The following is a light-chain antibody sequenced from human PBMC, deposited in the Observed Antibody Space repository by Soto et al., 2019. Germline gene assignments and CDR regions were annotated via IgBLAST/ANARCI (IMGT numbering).Light chain of an antibody. J-gene: IGKJ4*01. CDR2: DAS. V-gene: IGKV1-5*01. Sequence: DIQMTQSPSTLSASVGDRVTITCRASQNIDIWLSWYQQKPGKAPSLLIYDASNLKSGVPSRFSGSGSGTEFTLTSSSLQPDDSGSYYCQQHKSYPVTFGRGTKVEIK. CDR1: QNIDIW. CDR3: QQHKSYPVT.